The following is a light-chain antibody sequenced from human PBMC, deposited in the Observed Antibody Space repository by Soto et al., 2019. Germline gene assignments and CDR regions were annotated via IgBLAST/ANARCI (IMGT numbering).Light chain of an antibody. CDR1: QRISSY. V-gene: IGKV1-39*01. J-gene: IGKJ4*01. CDR3: QQSYSTPLT. Sequence: IQMTQSPSSLSASVGDRVTITCRASQRISSYLNWYQQKPGKAPKLLIYAASSLQSGVPSRFSGSGSGTDFTLTISSLQPEDFATYYCQQSYSTPLTFGGGTNVEIK. CDR2: AAS.